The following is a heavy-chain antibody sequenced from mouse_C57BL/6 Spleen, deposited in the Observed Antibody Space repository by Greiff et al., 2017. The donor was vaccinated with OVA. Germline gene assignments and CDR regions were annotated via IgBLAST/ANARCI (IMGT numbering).Heavy chain of an antibody. CDR3: ARDGNWDDYYFDY. V-gene: IGHV5-4*01. D-gene: IGHD4-1*01. CDR1: GFTFSSYA. CDR2: ISDGGSYT. J-gene: IGHJ2*01. Sequence: VQLKESGGGLVKPGGSLKLSCAASGFTFSSYAMSWVRQTPEKRLEWVATISDGGSYTYYPDNVKGRFTISRDNAKNNLYLQMSHLKSEDTAMYYCARDGNWDDYYFDYWGQGTTLTVSS.